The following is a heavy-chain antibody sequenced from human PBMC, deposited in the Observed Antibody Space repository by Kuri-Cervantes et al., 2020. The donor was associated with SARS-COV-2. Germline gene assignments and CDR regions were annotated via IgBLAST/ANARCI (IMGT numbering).Heavy chain of an antibody. J-gene: IGHJ4*02. CDR1: GGSISSYY. Sequence: SETLSLTCTASGGSISSYYWSWIRQPPGKGLEWIGYLYYSGITNYNPSLKNRVTMSVDTSKNQFSLNLSSVTAADTAVYYCARDNILFSGSGFDYWGQGTLVTVSS. D-gene: IGHD1-26*01. CDR2: LYYSGIT. CDR3: ARDNILFSGSGFDY. V-gene: IGHV4-59*01.